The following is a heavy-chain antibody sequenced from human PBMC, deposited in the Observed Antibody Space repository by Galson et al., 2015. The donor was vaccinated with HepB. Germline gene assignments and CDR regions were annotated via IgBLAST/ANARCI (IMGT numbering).Heavy chain of an antibody. CDR1: GFTVSSNY. D-gene: IGHD6-19*01. V-gene: IGHV3-66*01. CDR2: IYSGGRT. Sequence: SLTLSCAASGFTVSSNYMSWVRQAPGKGLEWVSVIYSGGRTYYADSVKGSFTISRDNSKYTLYLKMNRLRAEDTAVYYCARAILSLRIAVAGPVYGMDVWGQGTTVTVSS. CDR3: ARAILSLRIAVAGPVYGMDV. J-gene: IGHJ6*02.